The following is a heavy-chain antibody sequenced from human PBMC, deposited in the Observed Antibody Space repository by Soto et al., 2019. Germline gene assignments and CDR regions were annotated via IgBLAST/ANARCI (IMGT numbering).Heavy chain of an antibody. CDR1: GFTFSSYA. V-gene: IGHV3-23*01. J-gene: IGHJ3*02. Sequence: EVQLLESGGGLVQPGGSLRLSCAASGFTFSSYAMSWVRQAPGKGLEWVSAISGSGGSTYYADSVKGRFTISRDNSKNTLYLQMNSLRAEDTAVCYCAKVSASDSSSGQGDDAFDIWGQGTMVTVSS. D-gene: IGHD3-22*01. CDR2: ISGSGGST. CDR3: AKVSASDSSSGQGDDAFDI.